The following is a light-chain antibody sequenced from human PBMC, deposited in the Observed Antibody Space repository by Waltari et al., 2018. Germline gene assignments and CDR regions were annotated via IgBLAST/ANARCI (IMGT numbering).Light chain of an antibody. V-gene: IGLV2-14*01. Sequence: QSALAQPASVSGSPGQSITISCSGTTSDIGPYNYVSWYQQRPGKAPKLMIYDVTNRPSGVSDRFSGSKSGNTASLTISGLQAEDEADYYCTSYTTTSTYVFGTGTKVTVL. CDR3: TSYTTTSTYV. J-gene: IGLJ1*01. CDR2: DVT. CDR1: TSDIGPYNY.